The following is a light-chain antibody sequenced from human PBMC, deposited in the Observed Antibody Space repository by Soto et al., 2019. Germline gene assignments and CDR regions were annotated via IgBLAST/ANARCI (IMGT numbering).Light chain of an antibody. Sequence: DIQLTQSPSFLSTSVGDRVTITCRASQGIASYLAWYQQKPGKAPKLLIYLASTLQSGVPSRFSGSGSGTEFTLTISSLQPEDFATYCCQQVNSFPVTFGQGTRLEIK. V-gene: IGKV1-9*01. J-gene: IGKJ5*01. CDR3: QQVNSFPVT. CDR1: QGIASY. CDR2: LAS.